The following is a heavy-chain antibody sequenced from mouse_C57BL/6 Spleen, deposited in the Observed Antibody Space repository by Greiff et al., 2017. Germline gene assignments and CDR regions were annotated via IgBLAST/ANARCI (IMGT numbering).Heavy chain of an antibody. CDR1: GYTFTSYW. CDR3: AIRREVDYVGSFAY. Sequence: VQLQQPGAELVMPGASVKLSCKASGYTFTSYWMHWVKQRPGKGLEWIGEIDPYDSYTNYNQKFKGKSTLTVDKSSSTAYMQLNSLTCADSAVYYCAIRREVDYVGSFAYWGQGTLVTVSA. D-gene: IGHD2-4*01. J-gene: IGHJ3*01. V-gene: IGHV1-69*01. CDR2: IDPYDSYT.